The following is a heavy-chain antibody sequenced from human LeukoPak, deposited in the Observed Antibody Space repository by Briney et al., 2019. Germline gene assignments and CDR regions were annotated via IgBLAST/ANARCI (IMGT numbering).Heavy chain of an antibody. CDR2: ISADTGYT. V-gene: IGHV1-18*01. D-gene: IGHD4-17*01. Sequence: ASVKVSCEASGYNFASYGLNWVRQAPGQGLEWMGWISADTGYTHSAQKFQDRVTLTRDRAANTAYMELSSLRSEDTAVYYCARAVTPRGYFDYWGQGTLVTVSS. CDR3: ARAVTPRGYFDY. J-gene: IGHJ4*02. CDR1: GYNFASYG.